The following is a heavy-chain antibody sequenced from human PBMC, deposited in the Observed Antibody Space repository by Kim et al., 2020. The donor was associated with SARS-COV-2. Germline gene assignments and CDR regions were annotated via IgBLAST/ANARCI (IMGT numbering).Heavy chain of an antibody. D-gene: IGHD3-22*01. V-gene: IGHV4-30-4*01. CDR2: IYYRRST. Sequence: VGYIYYRRSTYKYPSLKSRVTRAVDTSKNQFALKLSCVAAADTAVYYCARGGGDYYDSSGSYYFDYWGQGTLDTVSS. J-gene: IGHJ4*02. CDR3: ARGGGDYYDSSGSYYFDY.